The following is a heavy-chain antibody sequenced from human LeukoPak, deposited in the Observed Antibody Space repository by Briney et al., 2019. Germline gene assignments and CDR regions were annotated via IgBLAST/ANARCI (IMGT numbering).Heavy chain of an antibody. CDR1: GYTFTGYY. CDR2: INPNSGGT. D-gene: IGHD3-22*01. J-gene: IGHJ5*02. Sequence: GASVKVSCKASGYTFTGYYMHWVRQAPGQGLEWMGWINPNSGGTNYAQKFQGRVTMTRDTFISTAYMELSRLRSDDTAVYYCAREYYYDSSGYYLANWFDPRGQGTLVTVSS. V-gene: IGHV1-2*02. CDR3: AREYYYDSSGYYLANWFDP.